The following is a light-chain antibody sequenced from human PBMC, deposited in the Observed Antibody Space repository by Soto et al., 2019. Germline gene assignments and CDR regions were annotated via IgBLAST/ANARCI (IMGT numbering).Light chain of an antibody. Sequence: EIVMTQSPATLSVSPGERATLSCRASQSVSSNLAWYQQKPGQAPRLRIYGASTRATDIPARFSGSGSGTEFTLTISSLQSEDFAGYYCQQYNKWPPYTFGQGTKLEIK. CDR3: QQYNKWPPYT. CDR1: QSVSSN. V-gene: IGKV3-15*01. CDR2: GAS. J-gene: IGKJ2*01.